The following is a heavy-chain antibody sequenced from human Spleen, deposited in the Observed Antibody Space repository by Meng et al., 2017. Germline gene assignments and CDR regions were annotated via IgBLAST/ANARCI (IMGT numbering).Heavy chain of an antibody. CDR3: ARATGYCSGGTCYCSH. D-gene: IGHD2-15*01. CDR1: GYTFTSYD. Sequence: ASVKVSCKASGYTFTSYDINWVRQATGQGLEWMGWMNPNSGNTGYAQKFQGRVTMTRSTSISTAYMELSSLRSEDTAVYYCARATGYCSGGTCYCSHWGQGTLVTVSS. V-gene: IGHV1-8*01. CDR2: MNPNSGNT. J-gene: IGHJ4*02.